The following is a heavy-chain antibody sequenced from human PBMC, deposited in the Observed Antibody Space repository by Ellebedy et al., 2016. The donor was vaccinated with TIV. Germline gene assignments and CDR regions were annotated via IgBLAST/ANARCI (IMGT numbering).Heavy chain of an antibody. D-gene: IGHD2-15*01. Sequence: SETLSLTXTVSGASVTSGSSYWNWIRQPPGKRLEYIGYIYYGGSTNYNPSLRSRVTISADASNNQLSLKLSSVTAADTAVYYCARGKGVLGYCSGSSCHVDYWGQGTLVTVSP. J-gene: IGHJ4*02. CDR1: GASVTSGSSY. V-gene: IGHV4-61*01. CDR2: IYYGGST. CDR3: ARGKGVLGYCSGSSCHVDY.